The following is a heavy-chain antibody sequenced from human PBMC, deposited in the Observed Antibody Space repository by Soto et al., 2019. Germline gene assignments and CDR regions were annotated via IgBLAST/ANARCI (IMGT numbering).Heavy chain of an antibody. Sequence: EVQLVESGGGLVQPGGSLRLSCAASGFTFSSDWMDWVRQAPGKGLEWVANINQDGSEKNYVDSVKGRFTISRDNAKNSLYLQMSSLTAEDSALYYCSKSLDYWGQGALVTVSS. J-gene: IGHJ4*02. CDR2: INQDGSEK. V-gene: IGHV3-7*01. CDR3: SKSLDY. CDR1: GFTFSSDW.